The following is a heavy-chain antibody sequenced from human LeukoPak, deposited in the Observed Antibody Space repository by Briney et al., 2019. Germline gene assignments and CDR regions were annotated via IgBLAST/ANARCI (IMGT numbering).Heavy chain of an antibody. CDR3: ARDLYGSGKNWFDP. Sequence: ASVKVSCKASGGTFSSYAISWVRQAPGQGLEWMGGIIPIFGTANYAQKFQGRVTITTDESTSTAYMELRSLRSDDTAVYYCARDLYGSGKNWFDPWGQGTLVTVSS. D-gene: IGHD3-10*01. CDR2: IIPIFGTA. J-gene: IGHJ5*02. CDR1: GGTFSSYA. V-gene: IGHV1-69*05.